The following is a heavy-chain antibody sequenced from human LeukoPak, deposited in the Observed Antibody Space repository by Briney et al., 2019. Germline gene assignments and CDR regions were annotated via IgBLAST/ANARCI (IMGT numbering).Heavy chain of an antibody. D-gene: IGHD3-22*01. CDR2: IWYDGSDE. V-gene: IGHV3-33*01. CDR1: GFTFSSHG. Sequence: PGGPLRLSCAASGFTFSSHGMHWVRQAPGKGLEWVSIIWYDGSDEYYADSVKGRFTISRDNSKNTLYLQMNSLRAEDTAVYYCARDGGYHSSGPFDYWGQGTLVTVSS. CDR3: ARDGGYHSSGPFDY. J-gene: IGHJ4*02.